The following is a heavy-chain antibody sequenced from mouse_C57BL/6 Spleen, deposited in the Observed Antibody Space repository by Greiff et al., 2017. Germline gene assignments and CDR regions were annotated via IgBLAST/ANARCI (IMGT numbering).Heavy chain of an antibody. CDR3: TGRSSFAY. V-gene: IGHV6-3*01. CDR2: IRLRSDNYAT. CDR1: GFTFSNYW. J-gene: IGHJ3*01. Sequence: EVKVEESGGGLVQPGGSMKLSCVASGFTFSNYWMNWVRQSPEQGLEWVAQIRLRSDNYATHYALSVKGRFTISRDDSKSSVYLQMNNLRDEDTGIYYCTGRSSFAYWGQGTLVTVSA.